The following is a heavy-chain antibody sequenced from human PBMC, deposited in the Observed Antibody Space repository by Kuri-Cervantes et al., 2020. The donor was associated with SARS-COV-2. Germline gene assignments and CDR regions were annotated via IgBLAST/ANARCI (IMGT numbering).Heavy chain of an antibody. V-gene: IGHV4-39*01. CDR3: ARQGGQLVLHWYFDL. D-gene: IGHD6-6*01. CDR1: GGSISSSSYY. CDR2: IYYSGST. J-gene: IGHJ2*01. Sequence: SETLSLTCTASGGSISSSSYYWGWIRQPPGKGLEWIGSIYYSGSTYYNPSLKSRVTISVDTSKNQFSLKLSSVTAADTAVYYCARQGGQLVLHWYFDLWGRGTLVTVSS.